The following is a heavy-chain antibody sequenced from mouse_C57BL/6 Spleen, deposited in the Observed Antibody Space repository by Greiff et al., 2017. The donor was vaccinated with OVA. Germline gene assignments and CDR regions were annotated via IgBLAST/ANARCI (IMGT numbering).Heavy chain of an antibody. CDR2: IWGGGST. CDR3: AKHVYDGDPYAMDD. J-gene: IGHJ4*01. CDR1: GFSLTSYG. D-gene: IGHD2-13*01. Sequence: VQLQESGPGLVAPSQCLSLTCTVSGFSLTSYGVDWVSQPPGQGLEWLGVIWGGGSTNYNSALMSRLSNSKDNSKSQVFLKMNSLQTDDTAMYYCAKHVYDGDPYAMDDWGQGTSVTVSS. V-gene: IGHV2-9*01.